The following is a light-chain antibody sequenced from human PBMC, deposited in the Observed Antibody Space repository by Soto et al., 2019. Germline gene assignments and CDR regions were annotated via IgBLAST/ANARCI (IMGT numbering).Light chain of an antibody. V-gene: IGKV3-11*01. Sequence: EIVLTQSPATLSLSPGEIATLSCRASQTVSTSVAWYQQKPGHAPRLIMYDSSNRATGIPDRFSASGAGTDFTLTINSLEPEDFGVYYCQQRSHWPPLTLGGGTKVDIK. CDR1: QTVSTS. J-gene: IGKJ4*01. CDR2: DSS. CDR3: QQRSHWPPLT.